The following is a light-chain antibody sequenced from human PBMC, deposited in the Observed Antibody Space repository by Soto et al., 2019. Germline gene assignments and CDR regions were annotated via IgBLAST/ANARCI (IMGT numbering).Light chain of an antibody. CDR1: QSLAYIDGNTY. CDR3: MQGTHWPPYT. J-gene: IGKJ2*01. CDR2: KVS. Sequence: DVVMTQSPLSLPVTLGQPASISCRSSQSLAYIDGNTYLNWFQQRPGQSPRRIIYKVSNRDSGVPDRFSGSESGTDFTLKISRVEAEDVGVYYCMQGTHWPPYTFGQGTKLEIK. V-gene: IGKV2-30*01.